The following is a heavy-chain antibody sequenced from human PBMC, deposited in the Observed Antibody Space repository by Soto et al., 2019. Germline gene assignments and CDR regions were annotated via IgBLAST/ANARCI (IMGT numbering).Heavy chain of an antibody. V-gene: IGHV3-33*01. CDR2: IWYDGSNK. CDR1: GFTFSSYG. Sequence: ESGGGVVPPGRSLRLSCAASGFTFSSYGMHWVRQAPGKGLEWVAVIWYDGSNKYYADSVKGRFTISRDNSKNTLYLQMNSLRAEDTAVYYCARERRDGYSNLDYWGQGTLVTVSS. D-gene: IGHD4-4*01. CDR3: ARERRDGYSNLDY. J-gene: IGHJ4*02.